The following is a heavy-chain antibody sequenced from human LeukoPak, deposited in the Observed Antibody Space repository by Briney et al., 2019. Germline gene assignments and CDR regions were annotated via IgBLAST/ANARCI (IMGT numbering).Heavy chain of an antibody. D-gene: IGHD6-19*01. CDR3: ARDRSTGSYFFFDY. Sequence: GGSLRLSCLASGFTFDTFGMYGARQAPGKGLEWVAVIWHDGSNKYYTDSVKGRFTTSRDNSKNTLYLQMNSLRAEDTAVYYCARDRSTGSYFFFDYWGQGVLVTVSS. J-gene: IGHJ4*02. V-gene: IGHV3-33*07. CDR2: IWHDGSNK. CDR1: GFTFDTFG.